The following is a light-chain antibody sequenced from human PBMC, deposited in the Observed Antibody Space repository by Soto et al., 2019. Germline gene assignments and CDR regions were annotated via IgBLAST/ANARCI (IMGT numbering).Light chain of an antibody. J-gene: IGLJ3*02. Sequence: QLVLTQPPSVSGAPGQRVTISCTGSYSNIGAGYEVHWYQQIPGTASKLLISGHNNRPSGVPDRFFGSKSGTSASLTIIGLQAEDEADYYCQSYDSSLSGSGVFGGGTSSPS. V-gene: IGLV1-40*01. CDR1: YSNIGAGYE. CDR2: GHN. CDR3: QSYDSSLSGSGV.